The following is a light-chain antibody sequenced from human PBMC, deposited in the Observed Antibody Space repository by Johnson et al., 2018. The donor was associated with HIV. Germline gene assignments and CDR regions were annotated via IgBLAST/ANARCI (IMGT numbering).Light chain of an antibody. CDR2: ENN. J-gene: IGLJ1*01. V-gene: IGLV1-51*02. CDR1: SSNIGNNY. CDR3: GTWDSSLGAYV. Sequence: QSVLTQPPSVSAAPGQKVTISCSGSSSNIGNNYVSWYQQLPGTAPKLLIYENNKRPSGIPDRFSGSKSGTSATLGITGLQNWDEADYYCGTWDSSLGAYVFGTGTKVTVL.